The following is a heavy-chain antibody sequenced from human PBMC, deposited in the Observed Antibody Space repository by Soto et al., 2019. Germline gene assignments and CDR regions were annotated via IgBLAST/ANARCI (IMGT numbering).Heavy chain of an antibody. D-gene: IGHD6-19*01. Sequence: QVQLVESGGGVVQPGRSLRLSCAASGFTFSSYAMHWVRQAPGKGLEWVAVMSYDGSNKYYADSVEGRFTISRDNSKNTLYLQMNSLRAEDTAVYYCARDLRYSSGWYGSVDYWGQGTLVTVSS. CDR1: GFTFSSYA. CDR3: ARDLRYSSGWYGSVDY. V-gene: IGHV3-30-3*01. CDR2: MSYDGSNK. J-gene: IGHJ4*02.